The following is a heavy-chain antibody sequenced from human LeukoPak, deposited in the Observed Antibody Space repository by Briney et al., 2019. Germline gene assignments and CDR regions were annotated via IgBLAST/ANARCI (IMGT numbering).Heavy chain of an antibody. CDR3: ARHYYGGSGAFDI. CDR1: GGSISSYY. V-gene: IGHV4-59*08. Sequence: SETLSLTCTVSGGSISSYYWSWIRQPPGKGLERIGYIYYSGTTYYNPSLKSRVTMSVDTSKKQFSLTLSFVTAADTAIYYCARHYYGGSGAFDIWGQGTMVTVS. CDR2: IYYSGTT. D-gene: IGHD4-23*01. J-gene: IGHJ3*02.